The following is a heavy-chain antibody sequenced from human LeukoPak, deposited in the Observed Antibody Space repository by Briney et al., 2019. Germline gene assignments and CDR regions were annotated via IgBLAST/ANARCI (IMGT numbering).Heavy chain of an antibody. CDR3: ARNYYGSGTYLGFDF. CDR1: GFTFSSYG. J-gene: IGHJ3*01. D-gene: IGHD3-10*01. V-gene: IGHV3-33*01. Sequence: PGGSLRLSCAASGFTFSSYGMHWVRQAPGKGLEWVAVIWYDGSNKYYADSVKGRFTISRDNSKNTLYLQMNSLRAEDTAVYYCARNYYGSGTYLGFDFWGQGTMVTVSS. CDR2: IWYDGSNK.